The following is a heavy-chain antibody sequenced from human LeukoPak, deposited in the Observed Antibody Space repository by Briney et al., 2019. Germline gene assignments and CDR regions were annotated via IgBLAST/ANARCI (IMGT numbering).Heavy chain of an antibody. CDR2: IYNSGST. V-gene: IGHV4-38-2*02. D-gene: IGHD3-16*02. J-gene: IGHJ4*02. Sequence: PSETLSLTCTVSGYSISNGYYWGWIRQPPGKGLEWIGSIYNSGSTYYNPSLKSRVTISVDTSKNQFSLKLSSMTAADTAVYYCARGLPYDYVWGSYRYTFDYWGQGTLVTVSS. CDR1: GYSISNGYY. CDR3: ARGLPYDYVWGSYRYTFDY.